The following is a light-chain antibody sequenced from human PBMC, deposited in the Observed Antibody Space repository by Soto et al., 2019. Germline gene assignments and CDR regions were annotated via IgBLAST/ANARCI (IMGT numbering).Light chain of an antibody. CDR1: SRDVGAYYY. Sequence: QSVLSQPASVSGSPGQSITISCTGTSRDVGAYYYVSWDLKYPDKAPHLLIYYVDHRPSGVSSRFSGSQSGNTASLTISGLQAEDEGDYYCCSYADGSIYFFGTGTKVT. V-gene: IGLV2-14*03. J-gene: IGLJ1*01. CDR2: YVD. CDR3: CSYADGSIYF.